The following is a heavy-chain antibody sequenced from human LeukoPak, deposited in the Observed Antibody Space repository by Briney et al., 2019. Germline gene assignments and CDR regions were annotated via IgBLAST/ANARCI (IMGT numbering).Heavy chain of an antibody. CDR2: ISDSGRTI. Sequence: PGGSLRLSCAASGFTFSSYWMSWVRQAPGKGLEWVSYISDSGRTIYYADSVKGRFTISRDNAKNSLYLQMDSLRVEDTALYYCAREMAAVAGTYFDYWGQGTLVTVSS. D-gene: IGHD6-19*01. CDR1: GFTFSSYW. J-gene: IGHJ4*02. V-gene: IGHV3-48*04. CDR3: AREMAAVAGTYFDY.